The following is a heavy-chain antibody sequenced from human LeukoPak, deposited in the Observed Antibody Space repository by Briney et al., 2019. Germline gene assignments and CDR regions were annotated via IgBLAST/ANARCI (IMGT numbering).Heavy chain of an antibody. D-gene: IGHD3-9*01. CDR2: IKQDGSKK. CDR3: ARDSGPPLGYYDILTGPLDY. V-gene: IGHV3-7*01. J-gene: IGHJ4*02. Sequence: GGSLRLSCVASGFPFSSYWMTWVRQAPGKGLEWVANIKQDGSKKSYVDSVKGRFTISRDNAKNSLYLQMNSLRAEDTAVYYCARDSGPPLGYYDILTGPLDYWGQGTLVTVSS. CDR1: GFPFSSYW.